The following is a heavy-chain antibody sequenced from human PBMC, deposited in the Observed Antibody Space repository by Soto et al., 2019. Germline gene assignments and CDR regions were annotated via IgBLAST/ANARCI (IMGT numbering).Heavy chain of an antibody. J-gene: IGHJ6*02. D-gene: IGHD6-13*01. CDR3: ARDSGSRAAAGGYYGMDV. CDR1: GYTFTGYY. Sequence: VASVKVSCKASGYTFTGYYMHWVRQAPGQGLEWMGWINPNSGGTNYAQKFQGWVTMTRDTSISTAYMELSRLRSDDTAVYYCARDSGSRAAAGGYYGMDVWGQGTTVTVSS. CDR2: INPNSGGT. V-gene: IGHV1-2*04.